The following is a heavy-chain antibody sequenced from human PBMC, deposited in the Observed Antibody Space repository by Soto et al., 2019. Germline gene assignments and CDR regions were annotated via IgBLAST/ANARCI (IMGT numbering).Heavy chain of an antibody. V-gene: IGHV1-3*01. D-gene: IGHD2-15*01. CDR1: GYTFTSYA. CDR2: INAGNGNT. Sequence: ASVKVSCKASGYTFTSYAMHWVRQAPGQRLEWMGWINAGNGNTKYSQKFQGRVTITRDTSASTAYMELSSLRSEDTAVYYCARGDIVVVVAAESSAFDIWGQGTMVT. J-gene: IGHJ3*02. CDR3: ARGDIVVVVAAESSAFDI.